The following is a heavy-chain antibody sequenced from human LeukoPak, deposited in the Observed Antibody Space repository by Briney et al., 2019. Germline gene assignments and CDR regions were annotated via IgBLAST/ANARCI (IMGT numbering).Heavy chain of an antibody. Sequence: KPSETLSLTCAVYGGPFSGYYWSWIRQPPGKGLEWIGEINHSGSTNYNPSLKGRVTISVDTSKNQFSLKLSSVTAADTAVYYCARGLRLLPPRFDIWGQGTMVTVSS. D-gene: IGHD2-15*01. J-gene: IGHJ3*02. V-gene: IGHV4-34*01. CDR1: GGPFSGYY. CDR3: ARGLRLLPPRFDI. CDR2: INHSGST.